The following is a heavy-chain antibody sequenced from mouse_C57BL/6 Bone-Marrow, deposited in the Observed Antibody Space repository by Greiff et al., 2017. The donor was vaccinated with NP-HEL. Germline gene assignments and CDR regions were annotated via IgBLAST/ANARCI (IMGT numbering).Heavy chain of an antibody. CDR2: IYPGDGDT. J-gene: IGHJ4*01. CDR1: GYAFSSSW. V-gene: IGHV1-82*01. D-gene: IGHD3-2*02. Sequence: QVQLQQSGPELVKPGASVKISCKASGYAFSSSWMNWVKQRPGKGLEWIGRIYPGDGDTNYNGKFKGKATLTADKSSSTAYMQLSSLTSEDSAVYFCARRQLRFMDYWGQGTSVTVSS. CDR3: ARRQLRFMDY.